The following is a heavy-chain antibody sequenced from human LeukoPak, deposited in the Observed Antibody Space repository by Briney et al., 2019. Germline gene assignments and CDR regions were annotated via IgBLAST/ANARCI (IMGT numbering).Heavy chain of an antibody. J-gene: IGHJ4*02. CDR2: ISYDGSNK. Sequence: PGRSPRLSCAASGFTFSSYAMHWVRQAPGKGLEWVAVISYDGSNKYYADSVKGRFTISRDNSKNTLYLQMNSLRAEDTAVYYCARADIVATIDYWGQGTLVTVSS. CDR1: GFTFSSYA. CDR3: ARADIVATIDY. D-gene: IGHD5-12*01. V-gene: IGHV3-30-3*01.